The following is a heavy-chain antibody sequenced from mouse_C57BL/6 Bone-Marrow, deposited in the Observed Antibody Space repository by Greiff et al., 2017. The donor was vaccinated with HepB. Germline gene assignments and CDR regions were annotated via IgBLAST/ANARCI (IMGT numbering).Heavy chain of an antibody. Sequence: QVQLQQPGAELVMPGASVKLSCKASGYTFTSYWMHWVKQRPGQGLEWIGEIDPSDSYTNYNQKFKGKSTLTVDKSSSTAYMQLSSLTSEDSAVYYCARFYYVSSYWYFDVWGTGTTVTVSS. J-gene: IGHJ1*03. D-gene: IGHD1-1*01. CDR1: GYTFTSYW. CDR2: IDPSDSYT. V-gene: IGHV1-69*01. CDR3: ARFYYVSSYWYFDV.